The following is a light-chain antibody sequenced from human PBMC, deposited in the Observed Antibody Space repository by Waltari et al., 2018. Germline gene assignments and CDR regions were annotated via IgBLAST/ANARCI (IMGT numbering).Light chain of an antibody. J-gene: IGKJ3*01. CDR1: QDISNY. V-gene: IGKV1-9*01. Sequence: DILFTQSPSFLSASVGDRNSITCRASQDISNYLAWLQQKPGKAPKVLIYAASSLQSGVPARFSGSGSGAEFTLTISSLQPEDFATYYCQQFESYPRTFGPGTAVDIK. CDR2: AAS. CDR3: QQFESYPRT.